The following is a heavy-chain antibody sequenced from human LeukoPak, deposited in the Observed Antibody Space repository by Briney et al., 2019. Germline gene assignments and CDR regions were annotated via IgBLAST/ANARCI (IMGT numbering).Heavy chain of an antibody. J-gene: IGHJ4*02. V-gene: IGHV3-48*01. D-gene: IGHD3-22*01. CDR1: GFTFSSYS. CDR3: AKASYYYDSSGDDY. CDR2: ISSSSGTI. Sequence: QSGGSLRLSCAASGFTFSSYSMNWVRQAPGKGLEWVSYISSSSGTIYYADSVKGRFTISRDNSKNTLYLQMNSLRAEDTAVYYCAKASYYYDSSGDDYWGQGTLVTVPS.